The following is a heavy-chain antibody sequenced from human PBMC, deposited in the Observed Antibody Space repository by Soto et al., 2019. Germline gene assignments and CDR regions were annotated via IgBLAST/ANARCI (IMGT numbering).Heavy chain of an antibody. J-gene: IGHJ5*02. V-gene: IGHV3-23*01. CDR2: ISGSGGST. CDR3: AKDFLYRSSWERANWFDP. CDR1: GFTFSSYA. D-gene: IGHD6-13*01. Sequence: EVQLLESGGGLVQPGGSLRLSCAASGFTFSSYAMSWVRQAPGKGLEWVSAISGSGGSTYYADSVKGRFTISRDNSKNPLYLQMNSLRAEDTAVYYCAKDFLYRSSWERANWFDPWGQGTLVTVSS.